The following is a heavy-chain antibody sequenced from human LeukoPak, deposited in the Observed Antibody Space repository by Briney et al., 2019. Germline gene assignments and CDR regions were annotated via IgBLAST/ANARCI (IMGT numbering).Heavy chain of an antibody. CDR1: GFTFRNYV. CDR2: IQYDGTTQ. Sequence: PGGSLRLSCAASGFTFRNYVMHWVRQPPGKGLQWLSFIQYDGTTQLYADSVKGRFTISRDNSKSTVYLHMDSLRADDTAVYYCAREGSGGSDPIDYWGQGTLVTVSS. D-gene: IGHD3-10*01. CDR3: AREGSGGSDPIDY. J-gene: IGHJ4*02. V-gene: IGHV3-30*02.